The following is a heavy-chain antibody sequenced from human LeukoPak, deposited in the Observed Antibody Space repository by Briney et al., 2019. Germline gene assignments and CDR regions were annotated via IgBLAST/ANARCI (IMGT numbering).Heavy chain of an antibody. V-gene: IGHV3-33*01. D-gene: IGHD6-19*01. CDR3: TTESRDRTGWYGAFDI. CDR2: IWYDGSNK. J-gene: IGHJ3*02. Sequence: GGSLRLSCAASGFTFSSYSMHWVRQAPGKGLEWVAVIWYDGSNKYYADSVKGRFTISRDNSKNTLYLQMNSLRAEDTAVYYCTTESRDRTGWYGAFDIWGQGTVVTVSS. CDR1: GFTFSSYS.